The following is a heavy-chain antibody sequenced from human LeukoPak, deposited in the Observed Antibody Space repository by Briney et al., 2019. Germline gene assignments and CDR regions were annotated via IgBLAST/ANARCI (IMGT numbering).Heavy chain of an antibody. Sequence: PETLSLTCTVSGGSISSYYWSWIRQPPGKGLEWIGYIYYSGSTNYNPSLKSRVTISVDTSKNQFSLKLSSVTAADTAVYYCARAYGGNSDYWGQGTLVTVSS. CDR1: GGSISSYY. D-gene: IGHD4-23*01. CDR3: ARAYGGNSDY. J-gene: IGHJ4*02. V-gene: IGHV4-59*01. CDR2: IYYSGST.